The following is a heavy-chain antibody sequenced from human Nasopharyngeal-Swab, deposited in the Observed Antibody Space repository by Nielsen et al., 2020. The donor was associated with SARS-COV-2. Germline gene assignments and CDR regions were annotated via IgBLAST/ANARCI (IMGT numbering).Heavy chain of an antibody. Sequence: ASVKVSCKASGFTFTNYYIHWVRQAPGQGLEWMAIINPSGGSPTYAQRFQGRVTMTWDTSTGTVYMEISSLRFDDTAVYYCARDPMMCRSTSCAFGYWGQGTLVTVSS. J-gene: IGHJ4*02. CDR1: GFTFTNYY. V-gene: IGHV1-46*01. D-gene: IGHD2-2*01. CDR3: ARDPMMCRSTSCAFGY. CDR2: INPSGGSP.